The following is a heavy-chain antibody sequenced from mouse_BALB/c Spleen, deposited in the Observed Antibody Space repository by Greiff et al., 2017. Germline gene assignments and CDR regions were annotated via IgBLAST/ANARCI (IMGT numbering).Heavy chain of an antibody. CDR2: ISYSGST. V-gene: IGHV3-2*02. D-gene: IGHD3-1*01. CDR1: GYSITSDYA. CDR3: ARGTGALDY. J-gene: IGHJ2*01. Sequence: VQLKESGPGLVKPSQSLSLTCTVTGYSITSDYAWNWIRQFPGNKLEWMGYISYSGSTSYNPSLKSRISITRDTSKNQFFLQLNSVTTEDTATYYCARGTGALDYWGQGTTLTVSS.